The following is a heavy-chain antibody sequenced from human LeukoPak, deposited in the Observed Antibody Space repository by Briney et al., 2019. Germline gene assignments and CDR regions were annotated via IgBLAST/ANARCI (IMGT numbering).Heavy chain of an antibody. CDR1: GGSISSYY. CDR3: ARLPGFRDTFDI. J-gene: IGHJ3*02. Sequence: SETLSLTCTVSGGSISSYYWSWIRQPPGKGLEWIGYIYYSGSTNYNPSLKSRVTISVDTSKNQFSLKLSSVTAADTAVYYCARLPGFRDTFDIWGQGTMVTVSS. CDR2: IYYSGST. V-gene: IGHV4-59*08.